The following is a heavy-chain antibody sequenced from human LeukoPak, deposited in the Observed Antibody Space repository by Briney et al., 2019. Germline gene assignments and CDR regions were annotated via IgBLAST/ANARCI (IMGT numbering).Heavy chain of an antibody. CDR3: ASEVDCGGDCYFAY. CDR2: ISSSGSTI. Sequence: GGSLRLSCAASGFTFSSYGVHWVRQAPGKGLEWVSYISSSGSTIYYADSVKGRFTISRDNAKNSLYLQMNSLRAEDTALYYCASEVDCGGDCYFAYWGQGTLVTVSS. V-gene: IGHV3-48*04. J-gene: IGHJ4*02. CDR1: GFTFSSYG. D-gene: IGHD2-21*02.